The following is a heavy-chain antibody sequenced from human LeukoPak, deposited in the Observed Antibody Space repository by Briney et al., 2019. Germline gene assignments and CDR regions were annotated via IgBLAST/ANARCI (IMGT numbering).Heavy chain of an antibody. CDR2: ISGSGSAT. CDR3: ARDPSGGYYFDY. V-gene: IGHV3-23*01. Sequence: LAGGSLRLSCAASGFTFGSYAMTWVRQAPGKGLEWVSAISGSGSATYYADSVKGRFTISRDNSKNTLYLQMNSLRAEDTAVYYCARDPSGGYYFDYWGQGTLVTVSS. CDR1: GFTFGSYA. D-gene: IGHD6-19*01. J-gene: IGHJ4*02.